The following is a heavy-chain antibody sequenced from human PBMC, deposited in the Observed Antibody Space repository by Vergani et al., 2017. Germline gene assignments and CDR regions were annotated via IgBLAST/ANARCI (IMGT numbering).Heavy chain of an antibody. CDR1: GFSLSNARMG. Sequence: QVTLKKSGPVLVKPTETLTLTCTVSGFSLSNARMGVSWIRQPPGKALEWLAHIFSNDEKSYSTSLKSRLTISKDTSKSQVVLTMTNMDPVDTATYYCARMRYYYDSSGYYYVIYFDYWGQGTLVTVSS. CDR2: IFSNDEK. V-gene: IGHV2-26*01. J-gene: IGHJ4*02. CDR3: ARMRYYYDSSGYYYVIYFDY. D-gene: IGHD3-22*01.